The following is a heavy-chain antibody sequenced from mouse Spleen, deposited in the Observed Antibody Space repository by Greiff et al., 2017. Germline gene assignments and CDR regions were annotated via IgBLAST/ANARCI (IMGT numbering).Heavy chain of an antibody. Sequence: EVQLQESGGGLVKPGGSLKLSCAASGFTFSDYYMYWVRQTPEKRLEWVATISDGGSYTCYPDSVKGRFTISRDNAKNNLYLQMSSLKSEDTAMYYCARDPFYDSCAMDYWGQGTSVTVSS. CDR3: ARDPFYDSCAMDY. CDR2: ISDGGSYT. V-gene: IGHV5-4*02. CDR1: GFTFSDYY. J-gene: IGHJ4*01. D-gene: IGHD2-10*01.